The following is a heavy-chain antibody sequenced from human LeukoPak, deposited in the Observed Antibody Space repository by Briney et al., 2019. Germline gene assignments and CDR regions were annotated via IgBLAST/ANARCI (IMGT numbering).Heavy chain of an antibody. D-gene: IGHD6-19*01. CDR2: ISSSSSYI. Sequence: GGSLRLSCAASGFTFSSYAMNWVRQAPGKGLEWVSSISSSSSYIYYADSVKGRFTISRDNAKNSLYLQMNSLRAEDTAVYYCARDQYSSGWFDPWGQGTLVTVSS. CDR1: GFTFSSYA. J-gene: IGHJ5*02. CDR3: ARDQYSSGWFDP. V-gene: IGHV3-21*01.